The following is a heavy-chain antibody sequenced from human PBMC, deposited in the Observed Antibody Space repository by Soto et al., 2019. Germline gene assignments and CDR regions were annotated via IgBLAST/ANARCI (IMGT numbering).Heavy chain of an antibody. CDR1: GDSITSNSYF. J-gene: IGHJ4*02. D-gene: IGHD2-15*01. CDR3: ARDLGYCSDNVCSGMYFDS. CDR2: IYYSGTT. Sequence: PSETLSLTCTVSGDSITSNSYFWAWIRQPPGKGLEWIGSIYYSGTTYYNPSLKSRVTISVDTSKIQFSLKLSSVTAADTAVYYCARDLGYCSDNVCSGMYFDSWGQGILVTVSS. V-gene: IGHV4-39*07.